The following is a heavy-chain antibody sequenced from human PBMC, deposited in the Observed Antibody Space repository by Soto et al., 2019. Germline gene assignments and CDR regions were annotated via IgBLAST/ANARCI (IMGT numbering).Heavy chain of an antibody. CDR3: ARWELRDFDS. V-gene: IGHV4-31*02. J-gene: IGHJ4*02. Sequence: PLSHTSSVFCGSVTNDSYHWSWIRQHPGKGLEWIGYISHTGSAFYNPSLKSRVSISIDTSTDKFSLRLSSLTAADTAVYYCARWELRDFDSWGPGTLVTVSS. D-gene: IGHD1-7*01. CDR2: ISHTGSA. CDR1: CGSVTNDSYH.